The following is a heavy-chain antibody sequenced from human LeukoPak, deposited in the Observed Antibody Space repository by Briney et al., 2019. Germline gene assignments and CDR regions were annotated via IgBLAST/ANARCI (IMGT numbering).Heavy chain of an antibody. CDR1: GGSISSHY. D-gene: IGHD3-3*01. CDR2: IYYSGST. Sequence: PSETLSLTCTVSGGSISSHYWSWIRQPPGKGLEWIGYIYYSGSTNYNPSLKSRVTISVDTSKNQCSLKLSSVTAADTAVYYCARDNVYDFWSGYYSNWFDPWGQGTLVTVSS. CDR3: ARDNVYDFWSGYYSNWFDP. J-gene: IGHJ5*02. V-gene: IGHV4-59*11.